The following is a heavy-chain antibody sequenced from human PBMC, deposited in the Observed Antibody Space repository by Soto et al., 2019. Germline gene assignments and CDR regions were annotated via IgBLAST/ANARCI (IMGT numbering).Heavy chain of an antibody. D-gene: IGHD2-2*01. V-gene: IGHV3-23*01. CDR1: GFTFSSYA. J-gene: IGHJ4*02. CDR2: ISGSGGST. Sequence: GGSLRLSCAASGFTFSSYAMSWVRQAPGKGLEWVSAISGSGGSTYYADSVKGRFTISRDNSKNTLYLQMNSLRAEDTAVYYCARGGYCSSTSCFPLDYWGQGTLVTVSS. CDR3: ARGGYCSSTSCFPLDY.